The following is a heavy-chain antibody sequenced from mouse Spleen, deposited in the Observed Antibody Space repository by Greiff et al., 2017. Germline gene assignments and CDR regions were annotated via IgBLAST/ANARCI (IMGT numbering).Heavy chain of an antibody. Sequence: EVHLVESGGGLVQPKGSLKLSCAASGFSFNTYAMNWVRQAPGKGLEWVARIRSKSNNYATYYADSVKDRFTISRDDSESMLYLQMNNLKTEDTAMYYCVRRGSYGKGWYFDVWGAGTTVTVSS. CDR2: IRSKSNNYAT. D-gene: IGHD1-1*01. J-gene: IGHJ1*01. V-gene: IGHV10-1*01. CDR1: GFSFNTYA. CDR3: VRRGSYGKGWYFDV.